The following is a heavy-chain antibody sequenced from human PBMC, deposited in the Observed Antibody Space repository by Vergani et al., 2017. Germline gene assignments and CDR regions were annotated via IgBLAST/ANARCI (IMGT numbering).Heavy chain of an antibody. V-gene: IGHV4-59*01. CDR2: IYYSGRT. CDR3: ARETGDGWFDP. D-gene: IGHD7-27*01. Sequence: QVQVQESGPGLVKPSETLSLTCSVSGGSISSYYWCWIRQPPGKGLEWIGYIYYSGRTNYNPSLKSRVTISADTSKNQFSLKLSSVTAAATAVYYCARETGDGWFDPWGQGTLVTVSS. CDR1: GGSISSYY. J-gene: IGHJ5*02.